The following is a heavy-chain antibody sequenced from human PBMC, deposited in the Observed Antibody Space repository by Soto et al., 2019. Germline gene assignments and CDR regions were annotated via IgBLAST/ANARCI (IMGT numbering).Heavy chain of an antibody. V-gene: IGHV3-73*01. CDR2: VRSKGNNYAT. J-gene: IGHJ3*01. CDR3: TRQDPLTAVENDAFDV. CDR1: GFTFSGAA. Sequence: EVQLLESGGGLVQPGGSLKLSCATSGFTFSGAAMHWVRQASGKGLEWVGRVRSKGNNYATSYLASVKGRFTISRDDSKNTAYLQMNSLKTEDTAVYYCTRQDPLTAVENDAFDVWGQGTTVTVSS. D-gene: IGHD2-21*02.